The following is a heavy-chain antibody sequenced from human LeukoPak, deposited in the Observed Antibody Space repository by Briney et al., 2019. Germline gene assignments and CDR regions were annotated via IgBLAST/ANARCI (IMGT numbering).Heavy chain of an antibody. Sequence: ASVKVSCKASGYTFTSYDINWVRQATGQGLEWMGWMNPNSGGTNYAQKFQGRVTMTRDTSISTAYMELSRLRSDDTAVYYCARDSHYYDSSGYYSGIANAFDIWGQGTMVTVSS. J-gene: IGHJ3*02. CDR1: GYTFTSYD. CDR3: ARDSHYYDSSGYYSGIANAFDI. V-gene: IGHV1-2*02. D-gene: IGHD3-22*01. CDR2: MNPNSGGT.